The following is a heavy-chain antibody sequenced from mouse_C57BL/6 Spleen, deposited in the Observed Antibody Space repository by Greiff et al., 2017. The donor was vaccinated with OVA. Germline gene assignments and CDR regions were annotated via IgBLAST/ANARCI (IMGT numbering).Heavy chain of an antibody. V-gene: IGHV1-50*01. D-gene: IGHD1-1*01. CDR3: ARSLYRGYFDV. CDR1: GYTFTSYW. J-gene: IGHJ1*03. CDR2: IDPSDSYT. Sequence: VQLQQPGAEFVKPGASVKLSCKASGYTFTSYWMQWVKQRPGQGLEWIGEIDPSDSYTNYNQNFKGKATLTVDTSSSTAYMQLSSLTSEDSAVYYCARSLYRGYFDVWGTGTTVTVSS.